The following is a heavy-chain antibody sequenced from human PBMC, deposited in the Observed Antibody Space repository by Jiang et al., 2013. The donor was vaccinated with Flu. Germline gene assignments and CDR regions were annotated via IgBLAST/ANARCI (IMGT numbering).Heavy chain of an antibody. CDR3: ARHGGYYDSSGYGWGYFDY. D-gene: IGHD3-22*01. CDR1: AYKSINYW. CDR2: VYVGDSDT. Sequence: GAEVKKPGESLKISCKTSAYKSINYWIGWVRQMPGKGLEWMGIVYVGDSDTRYSPAFQGQVTMSADKSISTAYLQWSSLKASDTAMYYCARHGGYYDSSGYGWGYFDYWGQGTLVTVSS. V-gene: IGHV5-51*01. J-gene: IGHJ4*02.